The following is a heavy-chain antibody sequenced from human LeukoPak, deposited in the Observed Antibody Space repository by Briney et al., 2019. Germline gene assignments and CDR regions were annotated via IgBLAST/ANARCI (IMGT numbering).Heavy chain of an antibody. CDR2: INPSGGST. V-gene: IGHV1-46*01. CDR1: GYTFTSYY. J-gene: IGHJ4*02. CDR3: ARDWGSERDLLTGYYIY. Sequence: ASVKVSCKTSGYTFTSYYMHWVRQAPGQGLDWMRLINPSGGSTSYAQKFQGRVTMTRDTSTSTVYMELSSLRSEDTAVYYCARDWGSERDLLTGYYIYWGQGTLVTVSS. D-gene: IGHD3-9*01.